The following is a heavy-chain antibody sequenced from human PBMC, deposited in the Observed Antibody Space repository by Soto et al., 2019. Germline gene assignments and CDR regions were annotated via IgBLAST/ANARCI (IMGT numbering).Heavy chain of an antibody. Sequence: EVLLVESGGGLVQPGGSLRLSCAASGFTFSDFSMNWVRQAPGQGLEWLAYISSDSSTKYYTDSVKARFTISRDNARNSLDLLLTSLRDEDTALYYCARGFRYKKVVDYWGQGTLVTVSS. CDR1: GFTFSDFS. CDR3: ARGFRYKKVVDY. J-gene: IGHJ4*02. CDR2: ISSDSSTK. D-gene: IGHD1-1*01. V-gene: IGHV3-48*02.